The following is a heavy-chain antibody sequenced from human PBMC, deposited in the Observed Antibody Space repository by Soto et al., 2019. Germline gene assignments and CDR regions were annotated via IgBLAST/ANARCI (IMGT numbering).Heavy chain of an antibody. Sequence: QVQLVQSGAEVKKPGSSVKVSCKASGGTFSSYAISWVRQAPGQGLEWMGGIIPIFGTATYAQKFQGRVTITADKSTSTDYMELSRLRSEDTAVYYCASRTRGYSYGYYDLDYWGQGTLVTVSS. CDR3: ASRTRGYSYGYYDLDY. J-gene: IGHJ4*02. V-gene: IGHV1-69*06. CDR1: GGTFSSYA. D-gene: IGHD5-18*01. CDR2: IIPIFGTA.